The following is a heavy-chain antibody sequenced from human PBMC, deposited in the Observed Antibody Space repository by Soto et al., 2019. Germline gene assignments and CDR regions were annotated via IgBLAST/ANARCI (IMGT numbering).Heavy chain of an antibody. Sequence: KELEWVAVISYDGSNKYYADSVKGRFTISRDNSKNTLYLQMNSLRAEDTAVYYCFFFQAEDSIPDTVPVSAFLLNRSSDL. D-gene: IGHD6-6*01. CDR3: FFFQAEDSIPDTVPVSAFLLNRSSDL. CDR2: ISYDGSNK. J-gene: IGHJ2*01. V-gene: IGHV3-30*03.